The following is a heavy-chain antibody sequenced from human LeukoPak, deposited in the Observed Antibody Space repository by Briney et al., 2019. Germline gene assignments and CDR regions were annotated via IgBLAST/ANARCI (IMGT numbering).Heavy chain of an antibody. CDR2: TIPILGIA. V-gene: IGHV1-69*04. CDR1: GGTFSSYA. D-gene: IGHD3-22*01. J-gene: IGHJ4*02. Sequence: SVKVSCKASGGTFSSYAISWVRQAPGQGLEWMGRTIPILGIANYAQKFQGRVTITADKSTSTAYMELSSLRSEDTAVYYCATVRYYYDSSGYSPFDYWGQGTLVTVSS. CDR3: ATVRYYYDSSGYSPFDY.